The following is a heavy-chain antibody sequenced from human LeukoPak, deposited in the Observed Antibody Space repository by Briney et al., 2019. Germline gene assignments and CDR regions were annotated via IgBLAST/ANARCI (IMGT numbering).Heavy chain of an antibody. CDR3: ARDYDHIWYN. J-gene: IGHJ4*02. V-gene: IGHV1-18*01. CDR1: GYTFASSG. D-gene: IGHD6-13*01. CDR2: INAYNGNT. Sequence: ASVKVSCKTSGYTFASSGISWVRQAPGQGLEWMGWINAYNGNTYYAQNLQGRFTMTTDTSTSTASMELRSLRSDDTAVYYCARDYDHIWYNWGQGTLVTVSS.